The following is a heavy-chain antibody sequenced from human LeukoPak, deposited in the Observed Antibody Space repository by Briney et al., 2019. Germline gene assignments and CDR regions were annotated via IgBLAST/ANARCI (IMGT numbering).Heavy chain of an antibody. CDR1: GYSFTSYW. CDR2: IYPGDSDT. D-gene: IGHD6-13*01. V-gene: IGHV5-51*01. Sequence: RGESLEISCKGSGYSFTSYWIGWVRQMPGKGLEWMGIIYPGDSDTRYSPSFQGQVTISADKSISTAYLQWSSLKASDTAMYYCTIKYDSGWYSPVDYWGQGTLVTVSS. CDR3: TIKYDSGWYSPVDY. J-gene: IGHJ4*02.